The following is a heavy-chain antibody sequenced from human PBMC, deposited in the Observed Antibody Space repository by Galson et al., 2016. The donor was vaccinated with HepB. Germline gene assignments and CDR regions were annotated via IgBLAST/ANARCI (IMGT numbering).Heavy chain of an antibody. CDR2: INQDGSLK. CDR1: RFTFSRLW. V-gene: IGHV3-7*03. CDR3: VGGDNNDY. Sequence: SLRLSCAASRFTFSRLWMTWVRQAPGEGLEWVANINQDGSLKHYAEFLKGRFTIFRENAKSSLYLQMNSLRAEGTAVYYCVGGDNNDYWGQGTLVTVSS. J-gene: IGHJ4*02. D-gene: IGHD4-23*01.